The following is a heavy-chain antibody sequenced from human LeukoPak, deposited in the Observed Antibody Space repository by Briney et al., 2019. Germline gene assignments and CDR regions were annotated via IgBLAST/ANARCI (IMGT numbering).Heavy chain of an antibody. V-gene: IGHV3-23*01. CDR3: VKHVGSRWSNNRFDP. CDR1: GFTFDSYA. Sequence: GGSLRLSCAASGFTFDSYAMSWVRQAPGKGLEWVSAVSRFGGTTYYANSAKGRFTISRDNSNNTVYLQMNSLRVGDTALYYCVKHVGSRWSNNRFDPWGQGTLVTVS. J-gene: IGHJ5*02. CDR2: VSRFGGTT. D-gene: IGHD6-13*01.